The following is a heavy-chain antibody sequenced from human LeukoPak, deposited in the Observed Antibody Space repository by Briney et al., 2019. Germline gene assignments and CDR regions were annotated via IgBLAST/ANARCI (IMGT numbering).Heavy chain of an antibody. J-gene: IGHJ4*02. Sequence: PSETLSLTCTVSGASVGSAGYYWSWIRQPPRGGLEGVGFIYYISNTNYKPSLKSLVTMSVDPSKNQFSLKLNSVTAADTAVYYCARTQSQSGSYRYYFGYWGQGTLVTVSS. CDR1: GASVGSAGYY. CDR2: IYYISNT. V-gene: IGHV4-61*08. D-gene: IGHD1-26*01. CDR3: ARTQSQSGSYRYYFGY.